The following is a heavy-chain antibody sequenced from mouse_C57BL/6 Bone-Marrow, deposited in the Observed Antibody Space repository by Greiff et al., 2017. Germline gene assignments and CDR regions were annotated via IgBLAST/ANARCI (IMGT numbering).Heavy chain of an antibody. CDR1: GYSFTSYY. J-gene: IGHJ3*01. Sequence: VQLQESGPELVKPGASVKISCKASGYSFTSYYIHWVKQRPGQGLEWIGWIYPGSGNTKYNEKFKGKATLTADTSSSTAYMQRSSLTSEDAAVYYCARSEDGFAYWGQGTLVTVSA. CDR2: IYPGSGNT. V-gene: IGHV1-66*01. CDR3: ARSEDGFAY.